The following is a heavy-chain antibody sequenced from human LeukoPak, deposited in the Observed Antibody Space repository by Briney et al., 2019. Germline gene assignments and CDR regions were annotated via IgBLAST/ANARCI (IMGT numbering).Heavy chain of an antibody. CDR2: IYYSGST. D-gene: IGHD2/OR15-2a*01. CDR3: ARENSWGRSFDP. V-gene: IGHV4-59*01. CDR1: GGSIRSYY. Sequence: PSETLSLTCTVSGGSIRSYYRSWVRQPPGKGLEWIGYIYYSGSTNYYNPSLKSRVTISVDTSKNPFSLKLSSVTAADTAVYYCARENSWGRSFDPWGQGTLVTVSS. J-gene: IGHJ5*02.